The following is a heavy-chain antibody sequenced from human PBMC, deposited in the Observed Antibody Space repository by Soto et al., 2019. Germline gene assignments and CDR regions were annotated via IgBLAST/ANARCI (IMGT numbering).Heavy chain of an antibody. J-gene: IGHJ4*02. CDR2: ISHDGSST. CDR1: GFTFSSLG. Sequence: QVQLVESGGGVVQPGRSLRLSCAASGFTFSSLGMHWVRQAPGKGLEWVGIISHDGSSTYYADSVKGRFTISRDNSKNTLDLQLSSLTTEDTAVYYCVKELGDSSDYQLDYWGQGTLVTVSS. CDR3: VKELGDSSDYQLDY. V-gene: IGHV3-30*18. D-gene: IGHD3-22*01.